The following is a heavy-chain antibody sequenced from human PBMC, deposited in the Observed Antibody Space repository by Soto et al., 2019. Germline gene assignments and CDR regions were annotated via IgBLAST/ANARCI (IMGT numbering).Heavy chain of an antibody. D-gene: IGHD6-13*01. CDR1: GYTFTTYA. Sequence: ASVKVSCMASGYTFTTYATHWVRQAPGQRLEWMGWINAANGNTKYSQKFQGRVTITRDTSASTAYMELSSLRSEDTAVYYCARAPSWYIFDYWGQGTLVTVSS. CDR2: INAANGNT. V-gene: IGHV1-3*01. J-gene: IGHJ4*02. CDR3: ARAPSWYIFDY.